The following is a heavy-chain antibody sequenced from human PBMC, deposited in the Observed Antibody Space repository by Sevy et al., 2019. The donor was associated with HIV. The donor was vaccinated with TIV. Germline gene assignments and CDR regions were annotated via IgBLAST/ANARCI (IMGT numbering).Heavy chain of an antibody. V-gene: IGHV3-48*02. CDR1: GLTFSSDS. CDR2: ISSSSRTI. D-gene: IGHD5-18*01. CDR3: ARDVDTPFVRSFDS. J-gene: IGHJ4*02. Sequence: GGSLRLSCVVSGLTFSSDSMNWVRLAPGKGLEWLAYISSSSRTIYYADSVEGRFTISRDNHKKSVFLQMNNLRDEDSATYYCARDVDTPFVRSFDSWGQGTLVTVSS.